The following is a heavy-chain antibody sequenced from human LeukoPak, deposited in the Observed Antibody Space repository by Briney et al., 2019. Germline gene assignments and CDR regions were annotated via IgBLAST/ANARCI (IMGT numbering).Heavy chain of an antibody. CDR1: GGSSSGYY. D-gene: IGHD3-10*01. V-gene: IGHV4-34*01. CDR3: ARGWWIGYYGSGSTLYFDY. J-gene: IGHJ4*02. Sequence: TSETLSLTCAVYGGSSSGYYWSWIRQPPGKGLEWIGEINHSGSTNYNPSLKSRVTISVDTSKNQFSLKLSSVTAADTAVYYCARGWWIGYYGSGSTLYFDYWGQGTLVTVSS. CDR2: INHSGST.